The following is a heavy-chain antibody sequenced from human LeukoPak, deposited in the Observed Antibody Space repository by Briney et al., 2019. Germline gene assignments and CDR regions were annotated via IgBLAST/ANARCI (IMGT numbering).Heavy chain of an antibody. CDR3: ARDRDWYTFDY. D-gene: IGHD2-21*01. CDR1: GFTFSSYW. V-gene: IGHV3-7*01. CDR2: IKQDGSEK. J-gene: IGHJ4*02. Sequence: PGGSLRLSCAASGFTFSSYWMDWVRQAPGKGLEWVANIKQDGSEKYYVDSVKGRFTISRDNAKNSLYLRMNSLRADDTAVYYCARDRDWYTFDYWGQGALVTVSS.